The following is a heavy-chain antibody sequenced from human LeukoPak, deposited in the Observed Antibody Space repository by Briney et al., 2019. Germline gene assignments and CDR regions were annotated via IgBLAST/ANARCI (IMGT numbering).Heavy chain of an antibody. D-gene: IGHD6-19*01. V-gene: IGHV4-59*01. J-gene: IGHJ4*02. CDR1: GGSISSYY. CDR2: IYYSGST. CDR3: ARIDRSSGWYYFDY. Sequence: SETLSLTCTVSGGSISSYYWSWIRQPPGKGLEWIGYIYYSGSTNYNPSLKSRVTISVDTSKNQFPLKLSSVTAADTAVYYCARIDRSSGWYYFDYWGQGTLVTVSS.